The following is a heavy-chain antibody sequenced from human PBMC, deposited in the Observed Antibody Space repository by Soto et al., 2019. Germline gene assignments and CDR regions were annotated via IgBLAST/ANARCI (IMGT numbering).Heavy chain of an antibody. V-gene: IGHV1-69*01. D-gene: IGHD3-10*01. CDR3: ARDRDDYGSGNYYNRIDF. CDR2: IIPLFGTP. J-gene: IGHJ4*02. CDR1: GGIFSTYA. Sequence: QVQLVQSGAAVKKPGSSVKVSCKASGGIFSTYAISWLRQAPGQGLEWLGGIIPLFGTPNYAQRFQGRVTITADESTSTAYMGLSRLRSEDTAVYYCARDRDDYGSGNYYNRIDFWGQGTLVTVSS.